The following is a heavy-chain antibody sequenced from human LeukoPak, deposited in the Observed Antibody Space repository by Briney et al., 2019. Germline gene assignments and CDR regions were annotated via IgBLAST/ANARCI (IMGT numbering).Heavy chain of an antibody. CDR2: ISSSSSYI. CDR3: ARDTRVDGYYYMDV. Sequence: PGGSLRLSCAASGFTVRDNHMFWVRQAPGKGLEWVSSISSSSSYIYYADSVKGRFTISRDNAKNSLYLQMNSLRAEDTAVYYCARDTRVDGYYYMDVWGKGTTVTVSS. D-gene: IGHD2-2*01. CDR1: GFTVRDNH. J-gene: IGHJ6*03. V-gene: IGHV3-21*01.